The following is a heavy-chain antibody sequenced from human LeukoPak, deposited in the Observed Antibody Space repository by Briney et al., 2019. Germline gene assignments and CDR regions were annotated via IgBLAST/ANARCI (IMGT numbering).Heavy chain of an antibody. CDR3: ARDVVRGVIYYYYGMDV. CDR2: IWYDGSNK. J-gene: IGHJ6*04. CDR1: GFTFSSYG. Sequence: GGSLRLSCAASGFTFSSYGMHWVRQAPGKGLEWVAVIWYDGSNKYYADSVKGRFTISRDNSKNTLYLQMNNLRAEDTAVYYCARDVVRGVIYYYYGMDVWGKGTTVTVSS. V-gene: IGHV3-33*01. D-gene: IGHD3-10*01.